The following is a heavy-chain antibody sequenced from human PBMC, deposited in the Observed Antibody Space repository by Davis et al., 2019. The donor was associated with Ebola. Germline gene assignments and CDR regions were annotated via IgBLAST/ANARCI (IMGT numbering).Heavy chain of an antibody. V-gene: IGHV3-66*01. Sequence: GESLKISCAASGFTFSSNYMSWVRQAPGNGLEWVSVIYSGGSTYYADYVKGRFTISRDNSKNTLYLQMNSLRAEDTAVYYCARGYSGSYYGANWFDPWGQGTLVTVSS. D-gene: IGHD1-26*01. CDR2: IYSGGST. CDR1: GFTFSSNY. CDR3: ARGYSGSYYGANWFDP. J-gene: IGHJ5*02.